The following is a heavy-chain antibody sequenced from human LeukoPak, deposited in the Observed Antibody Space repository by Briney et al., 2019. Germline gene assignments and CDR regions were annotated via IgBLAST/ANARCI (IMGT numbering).Heavy chain of an antibody. CDR2: INWNGDTT. CDR1: GFNFSDDG. J-gene: IGHJ4*02. Sequence: GGALRLSCAASGFNFSDDGMSWVRHAPGKGLEWVAGINWNGDTTAFADSVKGRFTISRDNANSTLFLQMNSLRAEDTAVYYCTRDRGSNNYFDQWGQGTLVTVSS. V-gene: IGHV3-20*04. CDR3: TRDRGSNNYFDQ. D-gene: IGHD2-2*01.